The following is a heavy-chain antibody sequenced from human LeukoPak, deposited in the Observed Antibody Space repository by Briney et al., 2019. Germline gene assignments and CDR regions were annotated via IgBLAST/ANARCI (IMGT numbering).Heavy chain of an antibody. CDR2: INANSGGT. J-gene: IGHJ4*02. Sequence: ASVKVSCKASGYTFTGYYMHWARQAPGQGLEWMGWINANSGGTNYAQKFQGRVTMTRDMSISTAYMELSRLRSDVTAVYYCAREASVMVRGVIRCWGQGTLVTVSS. CDR1: GYTFTGYY. CDR3: AREASVMVRGVIRC. D-gene: IGHD3-10*01. V-gene: IGHV1-2*02.